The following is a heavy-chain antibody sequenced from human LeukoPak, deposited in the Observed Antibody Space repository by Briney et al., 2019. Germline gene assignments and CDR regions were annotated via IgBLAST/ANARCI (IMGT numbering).Heavy chain of an antibody. CDR3: VKDTYGSGNYSSPFHY. CDR2: INSDGSST. CDR1: GFTFSSYW. J-gene: IGHJ4*02. Sequence: GGSLRLSCAASGFTFSSYWMHWVRQAPGKGLVWVSRINSDGSSTSYADSVKGRFTISRDNAKNSLYLQMNSLRPEDTALYYCVKDTYGSGNYSSPFHYWGQGTLVTVSS. D-gene: IGHD3-10*01. V-gene: IGHV3-74*01.